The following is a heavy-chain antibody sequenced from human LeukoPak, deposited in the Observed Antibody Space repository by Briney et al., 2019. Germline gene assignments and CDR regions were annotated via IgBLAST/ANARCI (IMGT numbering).Heavy chain of an antibody. CDR3: ARREGSGLLDY. Sequence: GGSLRLSCEASGFTFNSYSMHWVRQAPGKGLEWVAVISYDGSSKYYADSVKGRFTISRDTSKNTLYLQTNSLRAEDTAVYYCARREGSGLLDYWGQGTLVTVSS. D-gene: IGHD6-19*01. CDR2: ISYDGSSK. CDR1: GFTFNSYS. V-gene: IGHV3-30*04. J-gene: IGHJ4*02.